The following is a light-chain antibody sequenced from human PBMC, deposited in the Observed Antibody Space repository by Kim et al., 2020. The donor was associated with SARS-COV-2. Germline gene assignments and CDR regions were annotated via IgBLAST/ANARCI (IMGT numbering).Light chain of an antibody. Sequence: SLSPGERATLSCRASQSVSNSYVAWYKQRPGQAPRLLIYGASNRATGIPDRFSGGGSGTDFTLTISRLEPEDFAVYHCQQYGDSPYTFGQGTKLEI. CDR3: QQYGDSPYT. CDR1: QSVSNSY. V-gene: IGKV3-20*01. J-gene: IGKJ2*01. CDR2: GAS.